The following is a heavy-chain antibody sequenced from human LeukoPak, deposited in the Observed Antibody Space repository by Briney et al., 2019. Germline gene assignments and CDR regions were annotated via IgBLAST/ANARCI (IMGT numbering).Heavy chain of an antibody. D-gene: IGHD3-22*01. J-gene: IGHJ4*02. CDR1: GYTFTSYG. CDR3: ARDYDSSGYYYPTFDY. Sequence: GASVKVSCKASGYTFTSYGISWVRQAPGQGLEWMGWISAYNGNTNYAQKLQGRVTMATDTSTSTAYMELRSLRSDDPAVYYCARDYDSSGYYYPTFDYWGQGTLVTVSS. V-gene: IGHV1-18*01. CDR2: ISAYNGNT.